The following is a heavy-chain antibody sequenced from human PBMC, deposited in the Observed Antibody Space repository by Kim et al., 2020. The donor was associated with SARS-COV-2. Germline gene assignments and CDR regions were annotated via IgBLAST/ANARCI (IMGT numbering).Heavy chain of an antibody. V-gene: IGHV1-46*01. CDR2: INTSGAFT. D-gene: IGHD6-25*01. J-gene: IGHJ4*02. CDR3: AREAALIAAPQKNFDY. Sequence: ASVKVSCKASGFPFTNYFMHWVRQAPGQGLEWMGTINTSGAFTLFTQKYQGRVIITKDTSTSTVYMEVSSLRSEDTAVYFCAREAALIAAPQKNFDYWGQGTLVTVSS. CDR1: GFPFTNYF.